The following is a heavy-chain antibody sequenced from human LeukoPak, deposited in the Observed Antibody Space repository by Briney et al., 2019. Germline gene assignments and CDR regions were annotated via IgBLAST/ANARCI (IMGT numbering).Heavy chain of an antibody. CDR3: AKDLEYESSGYYFFDY. D-gene: IGHD3-22*01. V-gene: IGHV3-23*01. CDR1: GFTFSSYA. CDR2: ISGSGGST. Sequence: GASLRLSCAASGFTFSSYAMSWVRQAPGKGLEWVSAISGSGGSTYYADSVKGRFTISRDNSKNTLYLQMNSLRAEDTAVYYCAKDLEYESSGYYFFDYWGQGTLVTVSS. J-gene: IGHJ4*02.